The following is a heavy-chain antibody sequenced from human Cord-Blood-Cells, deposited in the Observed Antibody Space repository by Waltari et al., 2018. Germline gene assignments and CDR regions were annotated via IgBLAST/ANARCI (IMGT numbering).Heavy chain of an antibody. D-gene: IGHD1-7*01. CDR3: ARDRGELELRDYYYGMDV. CDR1: GFTFSSYA. V-gene: IGHV3-30-3*01. CDR2: ISYDGSNK. Sequence: QVQLVESGGGVVQPGRSLRLSCAASGFTFSSYAMHWVRQAPGKGLEWVAVISYDGSNKYYADSVKGRFTISRDNSKNTLYLQMNSLRAEDTAVYYCARDRGELELRDYYYGMDVWGQGTTVTVSS. J-gene: IGHJ6*02.